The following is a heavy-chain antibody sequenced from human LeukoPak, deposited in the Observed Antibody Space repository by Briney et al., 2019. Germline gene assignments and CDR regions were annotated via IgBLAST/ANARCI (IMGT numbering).Heavy chain of an antibody. J-gene: IGHJ6*02. D-gene: IGHD3-10*01. CDR3: ARGPMVRGAQGMDV. CDR2: TNPNSGGA. V-gene: IGHV1-2*02. Sequence: ASVKVPCKASGYSFTSYYMHWVRQAPGQGPEWMGWTNPNSGGAQYAQKFQGRVTMTRDTSISTGYMELTRLTSDDTAVYYCARGPMVRGAQGMDVWGQGTTVTVSS. CDR1: GYSFTSYY.